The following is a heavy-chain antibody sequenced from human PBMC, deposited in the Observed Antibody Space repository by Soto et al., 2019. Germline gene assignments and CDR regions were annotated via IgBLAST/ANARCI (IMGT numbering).Heavy chain of an antibody. Sequence: PVGSLRLSCAASGFTFSSYSMNWVRQAPGKGLEWVSSISSSSSYIYYADSVKGRFTISRDNAKDSLYLQMNSLRAEDTAVYYCARDPIATVTAHTDRPIFDYWGQGTLVTVSS. V-gene: IGHV3-21*01. CDR1: GFTFSSYS. CDR3: ARDPIATVTAHTDRPIFDY. J-gene: IGHJ4*02. CDR2: ISSSSSYI. D-gene: IGHD4-17*01.